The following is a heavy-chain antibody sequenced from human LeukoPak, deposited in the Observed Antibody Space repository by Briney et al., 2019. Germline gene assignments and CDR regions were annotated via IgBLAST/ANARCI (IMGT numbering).Heavy chain of an antibody. CDR1: GFTFSSYS. CDR2: ISGGGTPV. Sequence: GGSLRLSCAASGFTFSSYSMNWVRLAPGKGLEWISYISGGGTPVYYADSVEGRFTISRDNAKNSLYLQMNSLTAEDTAVYYCARDCRRYNWFDPWGQGTLVTVSS. V-gene: IGHV3-48*04. J-gene: IGHJ5*02. CDR3: ARDCRRYNWFDP.